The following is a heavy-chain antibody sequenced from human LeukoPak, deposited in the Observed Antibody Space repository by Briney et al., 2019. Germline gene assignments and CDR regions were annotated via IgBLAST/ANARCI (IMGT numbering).Heavy chain of an antibody. J-gene: IGHJ4*02. CDR1: GYSFSTYD. CDR3: ARAIRYQLLSDY. CDR2: MNPNSGNT. D-gene: IGHD2-2*01. Sequence: ASVKVSCKTSGYSFSTYDINWVRQAAGQGLEWMGWMNPNSGNTGFAQKFQGRATITRDTSITAAYLELSSLRSEDTAVYYCARAIRYQLLSDYWGQGTLVTVSS. V-gene: IGHV1-8*03.